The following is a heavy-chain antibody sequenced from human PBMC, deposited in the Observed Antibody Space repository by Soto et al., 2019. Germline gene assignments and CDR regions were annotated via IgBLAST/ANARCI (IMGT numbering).Heavy chain of an antibody. Sequence: SETLSLTCSVSGGSIRSGDYYWSWIRQPPGKGPEWIGYIYDTGSAYYNPSLESRVTMSVDTSKNQFSLKLSSVTAADTAVYYCARVPFPYYYDSSGPFDYWGQGTLVTVSS. V-gene: IGHV4-30-4*01. J-gene: IGHJ4*02. CDR3: ARVPFPYYYDSSGPFDY. CDR1: GGSIRSGDYY. CDR2: IYDTGSA. D-gene: IGHD3-22*01.